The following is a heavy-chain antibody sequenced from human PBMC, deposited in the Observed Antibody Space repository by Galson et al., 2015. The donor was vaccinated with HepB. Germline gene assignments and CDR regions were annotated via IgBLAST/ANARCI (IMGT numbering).Heavy chain of an antibody. CDR3: ARTITPAPIPLFDS. CDR1: GFTFSNYW. CDR2: IKSNGETA. V-gene: IGHV3-74*01. J-gene: IGHJ4*02. D-gene: IGHD3-10*01. Sequence: SLRLSCAASGFTFSNYWMHWVRQAPGKGLVWVSRIKSNGETADYADSVKGRFTISRDNAKNRLFMDMDSLTVEDTAAYFCARTITPAPIPLFDSWGQGTLVTVSS.